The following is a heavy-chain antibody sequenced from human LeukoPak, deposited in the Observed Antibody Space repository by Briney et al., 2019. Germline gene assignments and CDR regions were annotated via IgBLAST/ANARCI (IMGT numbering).Heavy chain of an antibody. CDR2: IGTRSNPI. V-gene: IGHV3-11*01. D-gene: IGHD1-26*01. CDR3: AREARGSGRDFDY. CDR1: GFSFSDFY. Sequence: GGSLRLSCAASGFSFSDFYMSWIRQDPGMGLEWISYIGTRSNPIYYADSVKGRFTISRDDAKNSLYLQMNSLRDEDTAVYFCAREARGSGRDFDYWGQGILVIFSS. J-gene: IGHJ4*02.